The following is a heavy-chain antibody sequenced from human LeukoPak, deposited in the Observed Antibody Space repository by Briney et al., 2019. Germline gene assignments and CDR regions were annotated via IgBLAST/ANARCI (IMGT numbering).Heavy chain of an antibody. D-gene: IGHD2-2*01. J-gene: IGHJ5*02. CDR3: ARGRGYCSSTSCYSFYWFDP. CDR1: GGSIGSGGYS. V-gene: IGHV4-30-2*01. Sequence: SQTLSLTCAVSGGSIGSGGYSWSWIRQPPGKGLEWIGYIYHSGSTYYNPSLKSRVTISVDRSKNQFSLKLSSVTAADTAVYYCARGRGYCSSTSCYSFYWFDPWGQGTLVTVSS. CDR2: IYHSGST.